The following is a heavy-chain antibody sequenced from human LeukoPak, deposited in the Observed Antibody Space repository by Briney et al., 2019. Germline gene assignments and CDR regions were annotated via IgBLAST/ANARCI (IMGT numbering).Heavy chain of an antibody. CDR2: ISPYNDNT. CDR3: AKDPPHSSGPNSPCFEF. CDR1: GHTFTTYG. J-gene: IGHJ4*02. Sequence: ASVKVSCKASGHTFTTYGISWVRQAPGQGLEWMGWISPYNDNTEYAQKFQGRVTMTTDTSTTTAYMELRSLRSDDTAVYYCAKDPPHSSGPNSPCFEFWGQGTLVSVSS. V-gene: IGHV1-18*01. D-gene: IGHD6-19*01.